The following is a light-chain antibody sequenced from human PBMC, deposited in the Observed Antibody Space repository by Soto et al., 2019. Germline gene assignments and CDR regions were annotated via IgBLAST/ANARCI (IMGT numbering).Light chain of an antibody. CDR1: QSVSGDY. J-gene: IGKJ3*01. CDR2: GAS. V-gene: IGKV3-20*01. Sequence: EIVLTQSPATLSLSPGERATLSCRASQSVSGDYLAWYQQKPGQAPRLIIYGASSRATAIAERLSGSGSGTDIAHTISILEPADDGVYYCNQYGRYTYLFTFGAGTKAETK. CDR3: NQYGRYTYLFT.